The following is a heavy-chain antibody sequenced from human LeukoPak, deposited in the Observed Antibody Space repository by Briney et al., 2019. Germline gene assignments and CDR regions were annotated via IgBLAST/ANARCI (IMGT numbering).Heavy chain of an antibody. V-gene: IGHV3-48*03. CDR1: GFTFSSYE. J-gene: IGHJ6*03. Sequence: GGSLRLSCAASGFTFSSYEMNWVRQAPGKGLEWVSYISSSGSTIYYADSVKGRFTISRDNAKNSLYLQMNSLRAEDTAVYYCARALRGYGNYYYYYYCMDVWGKGTTVTVSS. CDR3: ARALRGYGNYYYYYYCMDV. CDR2: ISSSGSTI. D-gene: IGHD3-10*01.